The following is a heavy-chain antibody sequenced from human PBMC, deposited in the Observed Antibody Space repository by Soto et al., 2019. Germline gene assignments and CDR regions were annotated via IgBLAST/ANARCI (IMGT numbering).Heavy chain of an antibody. CDR3: ARDRPIAVAGIGSFDP. V-gene: IGHV4-61*01. J-gene: IGHJ5*02. CDR1: GGSVSSGSYY. D-gene: IGHD6-19*01. Sequence: PSETLSLTCTVSGGSVSSGSYYWSWIRQPPGKGLEWIGYIYYSGSTNYNPSLKSRVTISVDTSKNQFSLKLSSVTAADTAVYYCARDRPIAVAGIGSFDPWGQGTLVTVSS. CDR2: IYYSGST.